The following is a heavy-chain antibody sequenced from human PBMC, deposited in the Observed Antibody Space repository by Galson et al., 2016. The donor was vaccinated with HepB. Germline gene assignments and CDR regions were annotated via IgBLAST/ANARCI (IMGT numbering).Heavy chain of an antibody. D-gene: IGHD3-10*01. CDR3: ARIARRLVRGVTRWNAFDM. V-gene: IGHV2-70*01. CDR1: GFSLSTSGMC. Sequence: PALVQPTQTRTLTCTFSGFSLSTSGMCVSWMRLPPGQSLEWIALRDWNDYKYYNTPLQPRLTLSKDTSKDQVVLTMTNMDPVDTATYVLARIARRLVRGVTRWNAFDMWGQGTMVTVSS. CDR2: RDWNDYK. J-gene: IGHJ3*02.